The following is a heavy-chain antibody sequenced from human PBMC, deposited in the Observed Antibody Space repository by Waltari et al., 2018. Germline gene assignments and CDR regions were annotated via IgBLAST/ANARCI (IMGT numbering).Heavy chain of an antibody. D-gene: IGHD2-15*01. J-gene: IGHJ3*01. Sequence: EVQLVESGGGLVQPGGSLRLSWAASGFTLSRSRIHWVRQSPGKGLMWVSRINNDGSSTVYADSVKGRFTISRDDAKNTVSLQMNNLSAEDTALYYCARAGLLGAFDVWGQGTMVTVSS. V-gene: IGHV3-74*03. CDR1: GFTLSRSR. CDR2: INNDGSST. CDR3: ARAGLLGAFDV.